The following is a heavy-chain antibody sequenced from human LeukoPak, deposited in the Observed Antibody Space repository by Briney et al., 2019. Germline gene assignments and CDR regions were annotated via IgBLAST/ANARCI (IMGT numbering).Heavy chain of an antibody. D-gene: IGHD3-22*01. CDR2: INPSGGST. CDR3: ARVDYYDSSGYYSWYFDY. CDR1: GYTFTSYY. Sequence: ASVKVSCKASGYTFTSYYMHWVRQPPAQGLEWMGIINPSGGSTSYAQKFQGRVTMTRDMSTSTVYMELSSLRSEDTAVYYCARVDYYDSSGYYSWYFDYWGQGTLVTVSS. J-gene: IGHJ4*02. V-gene: IGHV1-46*01.